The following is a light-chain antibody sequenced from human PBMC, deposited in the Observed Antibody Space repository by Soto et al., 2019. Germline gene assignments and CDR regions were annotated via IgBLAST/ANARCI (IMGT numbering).Light chain of an antibody. CDR1: HSLSSTH. CDR2: GAS. J-gene: IGKJ2*01. Sequence: VLTQSPGTLSLSPGKRATLSCRASHSLSSTHLVWYQQKPGQSPRLLMYGASRRAAGIPDRFSGSGSGTDFTLTISRLEHEDFAVYYCQQYGGDYTFGQGTKLQI. CDR3: QQYGGDYT. V-gene: IGKV3-20*01.